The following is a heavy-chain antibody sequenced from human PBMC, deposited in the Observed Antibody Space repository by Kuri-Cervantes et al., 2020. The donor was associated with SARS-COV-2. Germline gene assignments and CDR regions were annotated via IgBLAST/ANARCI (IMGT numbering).Heavy chain of an antibody. Sequence: SETLSLTCAVYGGSFSGYYWSWIRQPPGKGLEWIGEINHSGSTNYNPSLKSRVTISVDTSKNQFSLKLSSVTAADTAVYYCARDKKWELLLFLFDYWGQGTLVTVSS. CDR1: GGSFSGYY. CDR2: INHSGST. CDR3: ARDKKWELLLFLFDY. D-gene: IGHD1-26*01. V-gene: IGHV4-34*01. J-gene: IGHJ4*02.